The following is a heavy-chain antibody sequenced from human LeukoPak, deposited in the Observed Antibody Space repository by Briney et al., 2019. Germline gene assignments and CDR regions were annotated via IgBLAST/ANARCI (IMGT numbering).Heavy chain of an antibody. CDR2: ISGSGGST. CDR3: AKVKVTAAGLFDY. V-gene: IGHV3-23*01. CDR1: GFTFSSYA. D-gene: IGHD6-13*01. Sequence: SGESLRLSCAASGFTFSSYAMSWVRQAPGKGLEWVSAISGSGGSTYYADSVKGRFTIARDNSKNTLYLQMNSLRAEDTAVYYCAKVKVTAAGLFDYWGQGTLVTVSS. J-gene: IGHJ4*02.